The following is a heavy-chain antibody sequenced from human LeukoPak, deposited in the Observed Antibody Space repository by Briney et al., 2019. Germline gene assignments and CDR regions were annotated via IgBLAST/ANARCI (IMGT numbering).Heavy chain of an antibody. D-gene: IGHD2-15*01. CDR1: GYTFTGYY. CDR2: INPNSGGT. V-gene: IGHV1-2*02. Sequence: PRASVKVSCKASGYTFTGYYMHWVRQAPGQGLEWMGWINPNSGGTNYAQKFQGRVTMTRDTSISTAYMELSRLRSDDTAVYYCTTLVVAATPSKRHDYWGQGTLVTVSS. J-gene: IGHJ4*02. CDR3: TTLVVAATPSKRHDY.